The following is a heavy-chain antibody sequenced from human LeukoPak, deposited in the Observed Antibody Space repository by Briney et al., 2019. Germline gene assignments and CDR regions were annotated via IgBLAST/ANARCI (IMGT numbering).Heavy chain of an antibody. CDR2: ISSTSSTI. Sequence: GGSLRLSCAASGFTLNNYGMNWVRQAPGRGLEWISSISSTSSTICYADSVKGRFTISRDNAKNSLYLQMNSLRAEDTAVYYCARDNFYYDSSGSYAMYYYYMDVWGKGTTVTVSS. V-gene: IGHV3-48*04. D-gene: IGHD3-22*01. CDR1: GFTLNNYG. J-gene: IGHJ6*03. CDR3: ARDNFYYDSSGSYAMYYYYMDV.